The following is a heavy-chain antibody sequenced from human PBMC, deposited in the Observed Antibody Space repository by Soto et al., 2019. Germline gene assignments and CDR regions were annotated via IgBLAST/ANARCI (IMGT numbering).Heavy chain of an antibody. CDR2: LYSGGRI. V-gene: IGHV3-53*01. Sequence: EAQLVESGGGLIQPVWSLRLSCAASGFTVSDNYITWVRQDPGKGLEWVALLYSGGRIYYADSVMGRFTISRVTSKNTLYLQMNSLRTEDTAVYYCAKAEPGYAYGLSGWGQGTTVTVAS. CDR1: GFTVSDNY. J-gene: IGHJ6*02. D-gene: IGHD5-18*01. CDR3: AKAEPGYAYGLSG.